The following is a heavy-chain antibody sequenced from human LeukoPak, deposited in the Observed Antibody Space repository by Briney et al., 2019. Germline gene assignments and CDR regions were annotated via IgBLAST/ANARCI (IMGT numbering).Heavy chain of an antibody. Sequence: GGSVRVSCAASGFAFISYWMGWVRQAPGKGREWVASTKPDGGGKYYVDYVKGRFTISRDNAKDSLFLQMDSLRADATAVYYCAWERHCSGANCPSGNWGRGTLVTVSS. D-gene: IGHD2-15*01. J-gene: IGHJ4*02. CDR3: AWERHCSGANCPSGN. CDR2: TKPDGGGK. CDR1: GFAFISYW. V-gene: IGHV3-7*01.